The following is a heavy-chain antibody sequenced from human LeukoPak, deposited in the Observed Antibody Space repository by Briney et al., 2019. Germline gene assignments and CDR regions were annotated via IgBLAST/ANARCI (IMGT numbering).Heavy chain of an antibody. V-gene: IGHV3-73*01. CDR2: IGSKANSYAT. CDR3: TRQAYYYDCSHMDV. D-gene: IGHD3-22*01. CDR1: GFTFSGSA. J-gene: IGHJ6*02. Sequence: GGSLRLSCAASGFTFSGSAMHWVRQASGKGLEWVGRIGSKANSYATAYAASVKGRFTISRDDSKNTAYLQMNSLKTEDTAVYYCTRQAYYYDCSHMDVWGQGTTVTVSS.